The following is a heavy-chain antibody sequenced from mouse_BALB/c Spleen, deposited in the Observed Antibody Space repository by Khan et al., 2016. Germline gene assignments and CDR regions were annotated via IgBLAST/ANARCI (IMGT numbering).Heavy chain of an antibody. D-gene: IGHD1-1*01. Sequence: LVKTGASVKISCKASGYSFTGYYMHWVKQSHGKSLEWIGYITSYNGATSYNQKFKGKATFTVDTSSSTAYMQFNSLTSEDSAVYYCASPYGSSYVGFVYWGQGTLVTVSA. CDR1: GYSFTGYY. CDR3: ASPYGSSYVGFVY. CDR2: ITSYNGAT. J-gene: IGHJ3*01. V-gene: IGHV1S34*01.